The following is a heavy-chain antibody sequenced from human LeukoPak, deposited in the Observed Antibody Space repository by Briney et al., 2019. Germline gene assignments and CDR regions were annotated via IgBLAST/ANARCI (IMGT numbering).Heavy chain of an antibody. CDR1: GGSFSGYY. Sequence: SETLSLTCAVYGGSFSGYYWSWIRQPSGKGLEWIGEMNHSGSANYNPSLKSRVTISVDTSKNQCSLRLSSVTAADTAVYYCARGLGRFLEWLLLGDYYLDYWGQGTLVTVSS. V-gene: IGHV4-34*01. J-gene: IGHJ4*02. D-gene: IGHD3-3*01. CDR2: MNHSGSA. CDR3: ARGLGRFLEWLLLGDYYLDY.